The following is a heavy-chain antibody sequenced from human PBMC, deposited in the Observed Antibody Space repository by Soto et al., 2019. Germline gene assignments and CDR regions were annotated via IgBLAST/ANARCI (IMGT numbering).Heavy chain of an antibody. Sequence: ASVKVSCKASGYTFTSYAIVWVRQAPGQGLEWMGWINVYNGNTKYAQKLQGRVTMTTDTSTSTAYMELRSLRSDDTAVYYCARDGVRYCSGGSCHHWFDPWGQGTLVTVSS. CDR3: ARDGVRYCSGGSCHHWFDP. D-gene: IGHD2-15*01. CDR2: INVYNGNT. CDR1: GYTFTSYA. V-gene: IGHV1-18*01. J-gene: IGHJ5*02.